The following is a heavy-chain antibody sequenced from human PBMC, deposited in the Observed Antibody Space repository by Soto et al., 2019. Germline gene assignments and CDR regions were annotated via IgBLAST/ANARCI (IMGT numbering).Heavy chain of an antibody. CDR1: GGTFSSYA. V-gene: IGHV1-69*01. D-gene: IGHD3-16*02. CDR3: AKGGDDYVWGSYRSPRGWFDP. CDR2: IIPIFGTA. J-gene: IGHJ5*02. Sequence: QVQLVQSGAEVKKPGSSVKVSCKASGGTFSSYAISWVRQAPGQGLEWMGGIIPIFGTANYAQKFQGRVTITADESTSTAYMELSSLRSEDTAVYYCAKGGDDYVWGSYRSPRGWFDPWGQGTLVTVSS.